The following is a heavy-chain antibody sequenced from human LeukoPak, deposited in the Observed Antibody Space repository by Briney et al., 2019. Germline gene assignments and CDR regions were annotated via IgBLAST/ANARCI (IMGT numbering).Heavy chain of an antibody. CDR3: LRDLNWSLDQ. J-gene: IGHJ4*02. Sequence: GGSLRLSCAASGFTFSNYMMHWVRQAPGKGLVWVSRIKSDGITITYADSVKGRFTISRDNAKNTLYLQMNSLRAEDTAIYYCLRDLNWSLDQWGQGTLVTVSS. D-gene: IGHD1-20*01. CDR2: IKSDGITI. V-gene: IGHV3-74*01. CDR1: GFTFSNYM.